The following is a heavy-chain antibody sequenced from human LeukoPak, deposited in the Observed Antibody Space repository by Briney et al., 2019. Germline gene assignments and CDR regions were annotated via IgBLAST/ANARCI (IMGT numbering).Heavy chain of an antibody. Sequence: GGSLRLSCAASGFTFSSYGMNWVRQAPGKGLEWVSYISSGGSTIYYADSVKGRFTISRDNAKNSLYLQMNSLRAEDTAVYYCARDEWVRGVFDYWGQGTLVTVSS. CDR2: ISSGGSTI. CDR1: GFTFSSYG. V-gene: IGHV3-48*04. CDR3: ARDEWVRGVFDY. D-gene: IGHD3-10*01. J-gene: IGHJ4*02.